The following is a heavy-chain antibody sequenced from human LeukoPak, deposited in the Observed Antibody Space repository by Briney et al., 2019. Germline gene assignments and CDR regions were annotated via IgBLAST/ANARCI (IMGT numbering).Heavy chain of an antibody. Sequence: GASVKVPCKASGYTFTSYDINWVRQATGQGLEWMGWMNPNSGNTGYAQKFQGRVTITRNTSISTAYMELSSLRSEDTAVYYCARGPLQTGPLAAAGGWFDPWGQGTLVTVSS. D-gene: IGHD6-13*01. CDR3: ARGPLQTGPLAAAGGWFDP. J-gene: IGHJ5*02. V-gene: IGHV1-8*03. CDR1: GYTFTSYD. CDR2: MNPNSGNT.